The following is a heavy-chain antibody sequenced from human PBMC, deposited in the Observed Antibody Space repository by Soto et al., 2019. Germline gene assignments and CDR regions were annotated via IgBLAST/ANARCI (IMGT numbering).Heavy chain of an antibody. CDR1: GGSISSYY. CDR2: IYYSGST. D-gene: IGHD6-13*01. Sequence: SETLSLTCTVSGGSISSYYWSWIRQPPGKGLEWIGYIYYSGSTNYNPSLKSRVTISVDTSKNQFSLKLSSVTAADTAVYYCARLYGSRGPFDYWGQGTLVTVPQ. V-gene: IGHV4-59*12. CDR3: ARLYGSRGPFDY. J-gene: IGHJ4*02.